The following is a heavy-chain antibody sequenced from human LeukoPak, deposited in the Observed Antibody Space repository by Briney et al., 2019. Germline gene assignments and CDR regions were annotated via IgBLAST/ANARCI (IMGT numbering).Heavy chain of an antibody. V-gene: IGHV3-23*01. Sequence: TGGSLRLSCAVSGFTFSNYAMNWVRQAPGKGLEWVSAISGSGGSTYYADSVKGRFTISRGNSKNTLYLQMNSLRAEDTAVYYCAKDQPLSYSGSYYGFLPTTYGMDVWGQGTTVTVSS. CDR2: ISGSGGST. CDR1: GFTFSNYA. D-gene: IGHD1-26*01. J-gene: IGHJ6*02. CDR3: AKDQPLSYSGSYYGFLPTTYGMDV.